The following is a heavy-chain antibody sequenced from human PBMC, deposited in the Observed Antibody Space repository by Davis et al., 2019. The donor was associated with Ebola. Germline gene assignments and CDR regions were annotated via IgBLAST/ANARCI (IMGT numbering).Heavy chain of an antibody. CDR3: ARDDYGGWPCDY. CDR1: GFTFSSYA. Sequence: GGSLRLSCAASGFTFSSYAMHWVRQAPGKGLEWVANIKQDGSEKYYVDSVKGRFTISRDNAKNSLYLQMNSLRAEDTAVYYCARDDYGGWPCDYWGQGTLVTVSS. J-gene: IGHJ4*02. V-gene: IGHV3-7*01. D-gene: IGHD4-23*01. CDR2: IKQDGSEK.